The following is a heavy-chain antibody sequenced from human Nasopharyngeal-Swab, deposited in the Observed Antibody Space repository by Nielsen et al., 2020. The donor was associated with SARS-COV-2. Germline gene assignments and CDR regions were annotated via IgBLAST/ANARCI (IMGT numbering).Heavy chain of an antibody. V-gene: IGHV3-30*04. D-gene: IGHD3-22*01. CDR1: GFTFSSYA. CDR2: ISYDGSNK. Sequence: GESLKISCAASGFTFSSYAMHWVRQAPGKGLEWVAVISYDGSNKYYADSVQGRFTISRDKSKNTLYLQMNSLRVEDRAVYYCASAYYDSTNYFLLGYWGQGALVTVSS. CDR3: ASAYYDSTNYFLLGY. J-gene: IGHJ4*02.